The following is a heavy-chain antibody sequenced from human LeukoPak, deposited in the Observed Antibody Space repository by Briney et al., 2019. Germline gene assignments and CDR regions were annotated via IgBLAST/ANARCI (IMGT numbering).Heavy chain of an antibody. CDR2: ICDSGST. J-gene: IGHJ5*02. V-gene: IGHV4-61*03. D-gene: IGHD1-14*01. Sequence: PSETLSLTCTVSGGSVSSGSYYWSWIRQPPGKGLEWIGYICDSGSTNYNPSLKSRVTVSVDTSKNHFSLRLSSVTAADTAVYYCAREYTRNWFDPWGQGTLVTVSS. CDR3: AREYTRNWFDP. CDR1: GGSVSSGSYY.